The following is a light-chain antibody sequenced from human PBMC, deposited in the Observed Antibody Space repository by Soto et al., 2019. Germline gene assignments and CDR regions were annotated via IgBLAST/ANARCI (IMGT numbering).Light chain of an antibody. CDR3: QQYDNWPPGIT. Sequence: EIVLTQSPGTLSLSPGESATLSCRAIQSVSTNVAWYQQRPGQALSLLIYGASTRASGCPSRFTGSGSATEFTLTISSLQSEEFALYYCQQYDNWPPGITLGQGTRLEIK. CDR1: QSVSTN. J-gene: IGKJ5*01. CDR2: GAS. V-gene: IGKV3-15*01.